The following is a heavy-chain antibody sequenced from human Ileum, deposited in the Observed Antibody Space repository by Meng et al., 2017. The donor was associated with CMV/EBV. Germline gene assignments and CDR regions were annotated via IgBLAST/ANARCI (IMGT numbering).Heavy chain of an antibody. Sequence: PPGPELVMPPQTPSLPWSISGDSVSTNIAAWSWLTQSPSRGLEWLGRTSYRSKWYDDYAVSVKSRVTITPDTSKNQFSLHLNSVSPEDTAIYFCAREMGAHDYWGQGTLVTVSS. CDR1: GDSVSTNIAA. V-gene: IGHV6-1*01. J-gene: IGHJ4*02. D-gene: IGHD4/OR15-4a*01. CDR2: TSYRSKWYD. CDR3: AREMGAHDY.